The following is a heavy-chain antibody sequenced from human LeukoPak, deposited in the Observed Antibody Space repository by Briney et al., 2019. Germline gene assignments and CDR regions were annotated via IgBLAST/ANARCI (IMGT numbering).Heavy chain of an antibody. V-gene: IGHV1-3*01. CDR1: EYSLTQYP. J-gene: IGHJ4*02. D-gene: IGHD3-3*01. Sequence: ASVKVSCKTSEYSLTQYPIHWVRQAPGQRLEWMGWINAVGGNTRYSQNFQGRVTITRDTSASTAYMELSYLKSEDTAIYYCANWAGAPADYFSGPLDYWGQDTLVTVSS. CDR3: ANWAGAPADYFSGPLDY. CDR2: INAVGGNT.